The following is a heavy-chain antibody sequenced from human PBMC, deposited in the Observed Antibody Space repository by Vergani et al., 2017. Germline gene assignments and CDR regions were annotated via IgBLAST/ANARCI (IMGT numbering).Heavy chain of an antibody. Sequence: QVQLVQSGAEVKKPGASVKVSCKASGYTFTSSGISWVRKAPGQGLEWMGWISAYNGNTNYAQKLQGRVTMTTDTSTSTAYMELRSLRSDDTAVYYCAIESPITVSPPLIDYWGQGTLVTVSS. J-gene: IGHJ4*02. CDR2: ISAYNGNT. D-gene: IGHD3-22*01. CDR3: AIESPITVSPPLIDY. CDR1: GYTFTSSG. V-gene: IGHV1-18*01.